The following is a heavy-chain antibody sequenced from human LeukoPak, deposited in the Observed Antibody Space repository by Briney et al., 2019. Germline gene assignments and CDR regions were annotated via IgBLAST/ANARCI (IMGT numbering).Heavy chain of an antibody. D-gene: IGHD1/OR15-1a*01. CDR1: GFTFSTYG. J-gene: IGHJ4*01. CDR3: ATEQEGRRAAFDY. CDR2: IWFDGNEK. Sequence: GGSLRLSCAASGFTFSTYGMHWVRQAPGKGLEWVAFIWFDGNEKYYADSAKGRFTISRDNSKNTLYLQMSSLRVEDTAIYYCATEQEGRRAAFDYWGQGTLVTVSS. V-gene: IGHV3-30*02.